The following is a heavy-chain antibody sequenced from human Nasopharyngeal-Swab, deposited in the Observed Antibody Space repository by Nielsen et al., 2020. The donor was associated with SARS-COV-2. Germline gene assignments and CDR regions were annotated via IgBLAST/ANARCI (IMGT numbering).Heavy chain of an antibody. D-gene: IGHD2-2*01. CDR3: ASQLGHPDS. CDR2: ISEDGSIT. Sequence: GKSLKISCAASGFTFSSHWMHWVRQAPGKGLVWVSRISEDGSITTYADSVKGRFTISRDNAKNTLFLQMLSLRADDTAIYYCASQLGHPDSWGQGTLVTVSS. CDR1: GFTFSSHW. V-gene: IGHV3-74*01. J-gene: IGHJ4*02.